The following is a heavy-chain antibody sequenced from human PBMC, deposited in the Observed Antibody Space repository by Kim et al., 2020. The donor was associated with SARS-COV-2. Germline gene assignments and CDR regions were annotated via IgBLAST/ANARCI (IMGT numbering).Heavy chain of an antibody. J-gene: IGHJ4*02. CDR1: GFTFSSYS. D-gene: IGHD6-19*01. Sequence: GGSLRLSCATSGFTFSSYSMSWVRQAPGKGLECVSYISASGSTIYYADSVKGRFTISRENAKNSLYLQMNSLRAEDTALYYCARDRGGLSVAGPDSWGQGTLVTVSS. V-gene: IGHV3-48*04. CDR3: ARDRGGLSVAGPDS. CDR2: ISASGSTI.